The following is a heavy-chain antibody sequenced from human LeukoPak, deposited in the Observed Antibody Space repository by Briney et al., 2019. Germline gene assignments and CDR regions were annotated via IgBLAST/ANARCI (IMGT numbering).Heavy chain of an antibody. CDR1: GFTVSSNS. CDR3: ARRSVAYSYDSSGYSPVYYFDY. J-gene: IGHJ4*02. D-gene: IGHD3-22*01. CDR2: IYSAGST. Sequence: PGGSLRLSCTVSGFTVSSNSMSWVPQAPGKGLEGVSFIYSAGSTHYSEFVEGRITISKDNAKNSLFLQIKRLRAEDTALYYCARRSVAYSYDSSGYSPVYYFDYWGQGTLVTASS. V-gene: IGHV3-53*01.